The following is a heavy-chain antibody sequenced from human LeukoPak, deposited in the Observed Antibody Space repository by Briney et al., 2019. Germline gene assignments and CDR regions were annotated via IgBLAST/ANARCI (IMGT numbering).Heavy chain of an antibody. D-gene: IGHD5-24*01. CDR3: ARVTGGYNLVDY. J-gene: IGHJ4*02. V-gene: IGHV3-74*01. CDR1: GFTVSSNY. CDR2: ISDDGGHT. Sequence: GGSLRLSCAASGFTVSSNYMSWVRQAPGKGLVWVSRISDDGGHTFHADSVKGRFAMSRDNSKNTLYLQMNSLRAEDTGVYYCARVTGGYNLVDYWGQGTLVTVSS.